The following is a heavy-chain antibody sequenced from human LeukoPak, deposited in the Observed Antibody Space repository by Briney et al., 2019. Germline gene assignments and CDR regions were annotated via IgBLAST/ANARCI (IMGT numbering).Heavy chain of an antibody. V-gene: IGHV1-69*05. CDR1: GGTFSSYA. Sequence: ASVKVSCKASGGTFSSYAISWVRQAPGQGLEWMGRIIPIFGTANYAQKLQGRVTITTDESTSTAYMELSSLRSEDTAVYYCARDCGGDCYWSPTADAFDIWGQGTMVTVSS. CDR3: ARDCGGDCYWSPTADAFDI. D-gene: IGHD2-21*02. CDR2: IIPIFGTA. J-gene: IGHJ3*02.